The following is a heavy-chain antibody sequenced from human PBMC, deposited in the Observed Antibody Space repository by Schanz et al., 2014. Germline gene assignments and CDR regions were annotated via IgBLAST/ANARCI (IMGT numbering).Heavy chain of an antibody. D-gene: IGHD2-2*01. J-gene: IGHJ3*02. CDR3: ARDVGGCSSSTSCYAFEI. CDR1: GGSISSSF. V-gene: IGHV4-59*12. CDR2: INHSGNN. Sequence: QVQLQESGPGLVKPSETLSLTCNVSGGSISSSFWSWIRQPPGKGLEWIGEINHSGNNYYNPSLKSRVTISVDTSKNQFSRKLSSVTAADTAVYYCARDVGGCSSSTSCYAFEIWGQGTMVTVSS.